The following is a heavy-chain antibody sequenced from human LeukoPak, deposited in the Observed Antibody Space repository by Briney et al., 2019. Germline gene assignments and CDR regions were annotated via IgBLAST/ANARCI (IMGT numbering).Heavy chain of an antibody. J-gene: IGHJ4*02. CDR2: INHSGST. CDR3: AREGYDYVWGSYRTGVRIDY. Sequence: SETLSLTCAVYGGSFSGYYWSWIRQPPGKGLEWIGEINHSGSTNYNPSLKSRVTISVDTSKNQFSLKLSSVTAADTAVYYCAREGYDYVWGSYRTGVRIDYWGQGTLVTVSS. CDR1: GGSFSGYY. V-gene: IGHV4-34*01. D-gene: IGHD3-16*02.